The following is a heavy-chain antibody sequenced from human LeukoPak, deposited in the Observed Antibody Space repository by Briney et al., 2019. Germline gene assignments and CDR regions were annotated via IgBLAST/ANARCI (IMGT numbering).Heavy chain of an antibody. CDR3: ARWDSVQFDY. CDR2: IYHSGST. D-gene: IGHD1-26*01. CDR1: GGSISSGGYS. V-gene: IGHV4-30-2*01. Sequence: PSETLSLTCAVSGGSISSGGYSWSWIRQPPGKGLEWIGYIYHSGSTYYNPSLKSRVTISVDRSKNQFSLKLSSVTAAGTAVYYCARWDSVQFDYWGQGTLVTVSS. J-gene: IGHJ4*02.